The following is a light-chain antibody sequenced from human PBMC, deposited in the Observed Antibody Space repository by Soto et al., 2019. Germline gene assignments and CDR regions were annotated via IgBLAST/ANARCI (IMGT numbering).Light chain of an antibody. CDR3: QQYNIYPLT. Sequence: DIQMTQSPSTLSASVVDRVTITCRASQSIRSWLAWYQQKPGKAPNLLIYKASSLESGVPSRFSGSGSGTEFTLTISSLQPDDFATYYCQQYNIYPLTFGGGTKVEIK. J-gene: IGKJ4*01. V-gene: IGKV1-5*03. CDR2: KAS. CDR1: QSIRSW.